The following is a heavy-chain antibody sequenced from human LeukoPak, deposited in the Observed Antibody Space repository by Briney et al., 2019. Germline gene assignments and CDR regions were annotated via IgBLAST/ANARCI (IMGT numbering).Heavy chain of an antibody. Sequence: GASVKVSCKASGYTFTGYYMHWVRQAPGQGLEWMGWISAYNGNTNYAQKLQGRVTMTTDTSTSTAYMELRSLRSDDTAVYYCARSGSGGWSGYGMDVWGQGTTVTVSS. J-gene: IGHJ6*02. CDR1: GYTFTGYY. CDR2: ISAYNGNT. D-gene: IGHD6-19*01. CDR3: ARSGSGGWSGYGMDV. V-gene: IGHV1-18*04.